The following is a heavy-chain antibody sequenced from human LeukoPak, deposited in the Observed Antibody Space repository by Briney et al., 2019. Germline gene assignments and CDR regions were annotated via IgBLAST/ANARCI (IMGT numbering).Heavy chain of an antibody. Sequence: GGSLRLSCAASGFTFSRYSMNWVRQAPGKGLEWVSSISTSSSYIYYADSLKGRFTISRDNAKNSLYLQMNSLRAEDTAVYYCARDRGYYDSSGFDYWGQGTLVTVSS. J-gene: IGHJ4*02. V-gene: IGHV3-21*01. CDR3: ARDRGYYDSSGFDY. CDR2: ISTSSSYI. D-gene: IGHD3-22*01. CDR1: GFTFSRYS.